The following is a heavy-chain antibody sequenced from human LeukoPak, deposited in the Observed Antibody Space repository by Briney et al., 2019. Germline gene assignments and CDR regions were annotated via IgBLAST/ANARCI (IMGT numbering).Heavy chain of an antibody. CDR3: AREMYDSSGSDY. V-gene: IGHV3-20*01. Sequence: GGSLRLSCAASGFTFNNYGMSWVRQAPGKGLEWVSGINWNGGSTGYADSVKGRFTISRDNAKNSLYLQMNSLRAEDTALYHCAREMYDSSGSDYWGQGTLVTVSS. CDR1: GFTFNNYG. J-gene: IGHJ4*02. CDR2: INWNGGST. D-gene: IGHD3-22*01.